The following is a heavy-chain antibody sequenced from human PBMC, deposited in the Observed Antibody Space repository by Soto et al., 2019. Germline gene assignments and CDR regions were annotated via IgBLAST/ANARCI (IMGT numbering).Heavy chain of an antibody. V-gene: IGHV3-74*01. D-gene: IGHD3-22*01. CDR1: GFTFSSYW. CDR2: INSDGSST. CDR3: VSLYYDTSGYARDAFDI. J-gene: IGHJ3*02. Sequence: EVQLVESGGGLVQPGGSLRLSCAASGFTFSSYWMHWVRQAPGKGLVWVSRINSDGSSTSYAHSVKGRFTISRDNAKNTLYLQMNSLRAEDTAVYYCVSLYYDTSGYARDAFDIWNQGTMVTVSS.